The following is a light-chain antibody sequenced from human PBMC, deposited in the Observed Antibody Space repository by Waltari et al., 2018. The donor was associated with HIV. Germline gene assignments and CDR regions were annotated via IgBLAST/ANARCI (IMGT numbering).Light chain of an antibody. CDR2: AGS. CDR1: ISDVGSYNL. V-gene: IGLV2-23*01. CDR3: CSYAGTITCPV. Sequence: PLPQSASLSEPPGQSSTLSCTLTISDVGSYNLVLLYQQHPVKAPKPMMYAGSKRPSGFSDRFSGSESGTSASLTITGLQAADEADYYCCSYAGTITCPVFGGGTKLTVL. J-gene: IGLJ3*02.